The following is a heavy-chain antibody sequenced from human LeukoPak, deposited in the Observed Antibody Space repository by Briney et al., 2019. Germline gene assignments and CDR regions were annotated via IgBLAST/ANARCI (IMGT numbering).Heavy chain of an antibody. J-gene: IGHJ4*02. Sequence: ASVKVSCKASGGTFSSYTISWVRQAPGQGLEWMGRIIPILGIANYAQKFQGRVTITADKSTSTAYMELSSLRSEDTAVYYCASSDCSGGSCYPFDYWGQGTLVTVSS. CDR2: IIPILGIA. D-gene: IGHD2-15*01. CDR3: ASSDCSGGSCYPFDY. CDR1: GGTFSSYT. V-gene: IGHV1-69*02.